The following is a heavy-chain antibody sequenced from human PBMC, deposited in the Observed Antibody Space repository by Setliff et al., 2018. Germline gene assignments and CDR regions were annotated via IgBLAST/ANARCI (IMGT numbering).Heavy chain of an antibody. Sequence: ASVKVPCKASGYTFTNYYMHWVRQAPGQGLEWMGWLQTYSGHTNYAQKFRGRATMTTDTSTRTAYLELRALTSDDTAVYYCATDVNQWDPTYMDVWGEGTTVTVS. J-gene: IGHJ6*03. CDR1: GYTFTNYY. D-gene: IGHD1-26*01. V-gene: IGHV1-18*04. CDR3: ATDVNQWDPTYMDV. CDR2: LQTYSGHT.